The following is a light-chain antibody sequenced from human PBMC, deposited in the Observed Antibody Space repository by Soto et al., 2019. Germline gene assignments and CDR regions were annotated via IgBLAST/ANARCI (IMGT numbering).Light chain of an antibody. J-gene: IGKJ1*01. Sequence: IVLTQSPGTLSLSPGERATLSCRASQSVTSNYIAWYKQKLGQAPRLILFGASSRATGIPDRFSGSGSGTDFSLTISRLEPEDFAVYYCQQYGSSVWTFGQGTKVEIK. CDR3: QQYGSSVWT. CDR2: GAS. CDR1: QSVTSNY. V-gene: IGKV3-20*01.